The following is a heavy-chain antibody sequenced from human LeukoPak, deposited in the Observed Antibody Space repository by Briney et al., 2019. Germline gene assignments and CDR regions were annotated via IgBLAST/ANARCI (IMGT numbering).Heavy chain of an antibody. CDR1: GFTFSSYS. J-gene: IGHJ4*02. D-gene: IGHD6-13*01. V-gene: IGHV3-48*01. Sequence: GGSLRLSCAASGFTFSSYSMNWVSQAPGKGLEWVSYISRTSSNIYYADSVKGRFTISRDSAKNSMYLQMNSLKAEDTAVYYCATDSSSLYEVEYWGRGTLVTVSS. CDR3: ATDSSSLYEVEY. CDR2: ISRTSSNI.